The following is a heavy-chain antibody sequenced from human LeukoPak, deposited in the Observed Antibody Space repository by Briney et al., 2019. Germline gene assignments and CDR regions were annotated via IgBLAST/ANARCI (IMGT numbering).Heavy chain of an antibody. D-gene: IGHD3-22*01. CDR3: ASRYYYDSSGSSGPPDY. V-gene: IGHV4-34*01. Sequence: SETLSLTCAVYGGSFSGYYWSWIRQPPGKGLEWIGEINHSGSTNYNPSLKSRVTISVDTPKNQFSLKLSSVTAADTAVYYCASRYYYDSSGSSGPPDYWGQGTLVTVSS. CDR2: INHSGST. J-gene: IGHJ4*02. CDR1: GGSFSGYY.